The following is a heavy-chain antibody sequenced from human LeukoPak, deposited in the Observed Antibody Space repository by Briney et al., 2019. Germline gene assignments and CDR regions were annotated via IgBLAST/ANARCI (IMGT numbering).Heavy chain of an antibody. CDR2: ISYDGSDK. J-gene: IGHJ4*02. CDR1: GFIFSTYA. Sequence: GGSLRLSCAASGFIFSTYAMHWVRQAPGKGLEWVAVISYDGSDKHYIESVKGRFTISRDNSDNTLYLQMNSLRAEDTAVYYCARDKTGWATVLDYWGQGTLVTVSS. V-gene: IGHV3-30*03. D-gene: IGHD4-17*01. CDR3: ARDKTGWATVLDY.